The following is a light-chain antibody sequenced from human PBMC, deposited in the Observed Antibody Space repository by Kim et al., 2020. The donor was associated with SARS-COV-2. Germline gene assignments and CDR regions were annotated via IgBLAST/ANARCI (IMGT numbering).Light chain of an antibody. CDR3: SAWDSSLNVWV. J-gene: IGLJ3*02. V-gene: IGLV10-54*04. CDR1: NNNVGNQV. Sequence: QAGLTQPPSVSKGLGQTATLTCTGNNNNVGNQVAAWLQQHQGHPPKLLSYRNNNRPSGISERFSASRSEDTASLTITGLQPEDETDYYCSAWDSSLNVWVFGGGTQRTVL. CDR2: RNN.